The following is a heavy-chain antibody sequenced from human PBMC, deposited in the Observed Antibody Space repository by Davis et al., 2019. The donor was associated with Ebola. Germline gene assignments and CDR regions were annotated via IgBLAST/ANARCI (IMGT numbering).Heavy chain of an antibody. Sequence: GESLKISCVASGIPFTTYSMNWVRQAPGKGLECVSAISSHSDYLYYADSVKGRFTISRDNAKNSLYLQMNSLRAEDTAVYYCTRNFDWYDNSWGQGTLVTVSS. CDR2: ISSHSDYL. CDR3: TRNFDWYDNS. CDR1: GIPFTTYS. D-gene: IGHD3-9*01. J-gene: IGHJ4*02. V-gene: IGHV3-21*01.